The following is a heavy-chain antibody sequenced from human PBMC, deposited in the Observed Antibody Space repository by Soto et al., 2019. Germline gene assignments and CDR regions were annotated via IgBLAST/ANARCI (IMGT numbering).Heavy chain of an antibody. D-gene: IGHD6-19*01. J-gene: IGHJ6*02. CDR3: ARDHIAVDGMDV. V-gene: IGHV3-33*01. Sequence: QVQLVESGGGVVQPGRSLRLSCAASGFTFSSYGMHWVRQAPGKGLEWVAVIWYDGSNKYYADSVKGRFTISRDNSKNTLYLQKHSLRAEDTAVYYCARDHIAVDGMDVWGQGTTVTVSS. CDR2: IWYDGSNK. CDR1: GFTFSSYG.